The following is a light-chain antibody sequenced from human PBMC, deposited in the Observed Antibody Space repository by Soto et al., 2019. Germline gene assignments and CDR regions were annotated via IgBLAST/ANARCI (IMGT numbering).Light chain of an antibody. V-gene: IGLV2-14*01. CDR1: RSDIGSYNY. CDR3: ISYTGSSTSYV. Sequence: SVLTQPASVSGSPGQSITISCSGTRSDIGSYNYVAWYQQFPGKTPKILIYGVSNRPSGVSSRFSGSKSGNTASLTISGLQAEDEADYYCISYTGSSTSYVFGSGTKVTVL. CDR2: GVS. J-gene: IGLJ1*01.